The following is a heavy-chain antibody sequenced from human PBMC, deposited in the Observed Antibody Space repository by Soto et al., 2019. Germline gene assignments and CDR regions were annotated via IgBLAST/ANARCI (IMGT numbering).Heavy chain of an antibody. D-gene: IGHD2-2*01. CDR1: GFAFSTYA. CDR2: ISGSGGSS. V-gene: IGHV3-23*01. Sequence: SGGSLRLSCAASGFAFSTYAMTWVRQAPGKGLEWVSVISGSGGSSYYAASVKGRFTISRDNSKNTLFLQMNGLRAEDTAVYYCAKGGYCSSATCYYYYYGMDVWGQGTTVTVSS. CDR3: AKGGYCSSATCYYYYYGMDV. J-gene: IGHJ6*02.